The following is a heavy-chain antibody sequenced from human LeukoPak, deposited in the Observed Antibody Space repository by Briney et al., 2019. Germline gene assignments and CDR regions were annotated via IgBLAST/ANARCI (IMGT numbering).Heavy chain of an antibody. Sequence: GGSLRLSCTASGLNFEDYAMYWVRQAPGKGLEWVSGITWSSSSIGYADSVKGRFTISRDNAKNSLYLQMNSLRGEDTALYYCAKDDRGGLYYNLDFWGQGTLVTVSS. CDR2: ITWSSSSI. CDR3: AKDDRGGLYYNLDF. CDR1: GLNFEDYA. J-gene: IGHJ4*02. D-gene: IGHD3-16*01. V-gene: IGHV3-9*01.